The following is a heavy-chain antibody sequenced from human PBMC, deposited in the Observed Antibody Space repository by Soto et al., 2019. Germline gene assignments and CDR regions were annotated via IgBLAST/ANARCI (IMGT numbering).Heavy chain of an antibody. D-gene: IGHD6-19*01. V-gene: IGHV2-26*01. CDR3: ARGYSSGWFDY. CDR1: GFSLSNPRLG. J-gene: IGHJ5*01. Sequence: QVTLKESGPVLVKPTETLTLTCAVSGFSLSNPRLGVSWIRQPPGKALEWLAHIFSNDEKSYSTSLKSRLTISKDTSKSQVVLTMTNMDPVDTATYYCARGYSSGWFDYWGQGTLVTVSS. CDR2: IFSNDEK.